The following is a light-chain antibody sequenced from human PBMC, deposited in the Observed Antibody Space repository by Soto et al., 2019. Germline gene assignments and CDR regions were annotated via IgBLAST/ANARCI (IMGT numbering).Light chain of an antibody. V-gene: IGLV1-40*01. CDR3: QSYDISLHNYV. J-gene: IGLJ1*01. CDR2: GDN. Sequence: QPVLTQPPSVSGAPGQRVSISCTGSTSNIGAPYDVHWYQHLPGTAPKLLIYGDNNRPSGVPDRFSGSKSGTSASLAFTRLQAEDEADYYCQSYDISLHNYVFGTGTKVTVL. CDR1: TSNIGAPYD.